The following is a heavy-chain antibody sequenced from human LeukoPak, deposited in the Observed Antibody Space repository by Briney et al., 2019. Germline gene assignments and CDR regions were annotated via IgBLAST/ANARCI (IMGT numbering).Heavy chain of an antibody. J-gene: IGHJ4*02. Sequence: GGSLRLSCAASGFTFSTYAMIWVRQAPGKGLEWVSGTSGSGGSTWYADSVKGRFTISRNNSKNTLYLQMNSLRAEGTAIYYCAKEGDYGDYGGDYWGQGTLVTVSS. CDR1: GFTFSTYA. CDR3: AKEGDYGDYGGDY. CDR2: TSGSGGST. V-gene: IGHV3-23*01. D-gene: IGHD4-17*01.